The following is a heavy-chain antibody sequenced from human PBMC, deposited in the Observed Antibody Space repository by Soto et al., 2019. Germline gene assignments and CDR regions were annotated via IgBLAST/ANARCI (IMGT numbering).Heavy chain of an antibody. D-gene: IGHD1-26*01. Sequence: QVQLQESGPGLVKPSQTLSLTCTVSGGSISSGGYYWSWIRQHPGKGLEWIGYIYYSGSTYYNPSLKIRVTIXVXTXQNQFSLKLSSVTAADTAVYYCAREGGIVGATAADYWGQGTLVTVSS. CDR2: IYYSGST. V-gene: IGHV4-31*03. J-gene: IGHJ4*02. CDR3: AREGGIVGATAADY. CDR1: GGSISSGGYY.